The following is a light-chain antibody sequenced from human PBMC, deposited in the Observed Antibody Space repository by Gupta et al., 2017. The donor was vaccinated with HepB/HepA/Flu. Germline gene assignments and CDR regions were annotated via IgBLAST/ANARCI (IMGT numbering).Light chain of an antibody. CDR3: RQFNSDPRT. Sequence: DLQFTQSPSFLSASVGDRVPITCRASQDIIIYLAWYQQKPGTAPKLLIYAASTLQSGVPLRFSGSGSGTEFTLTISSLQTEDVATYYCRQFNSDPRTFGGGSKVEIK. V-gene: IGKV1-9*01. CDR1: QDIIIY. CDR2: AAS. J-gene: IGKJ4*02.